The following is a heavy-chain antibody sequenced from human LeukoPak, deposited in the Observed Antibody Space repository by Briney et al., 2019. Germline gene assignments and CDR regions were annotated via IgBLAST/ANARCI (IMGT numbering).Heavy chain of an antibody. D-gene: IGHD3-3*01. CDR3: ARGEVIIRGYYYYYMDV. Sequence: SETLSLTCTVSGGSISSYYWSWIRQPPGEGLEWIGYIYYSGSTNYNPSLKSRVTISVDTSKNQFSLKLSSVTAADTAVYYCARGEVIIRGYYYYYMDVWGKGTTVTVSS. CDR1: GGSISSYY. V-gene: IGHV4-59*01. J-gene: IGHJ6*03. CDR2: IYYSGST.